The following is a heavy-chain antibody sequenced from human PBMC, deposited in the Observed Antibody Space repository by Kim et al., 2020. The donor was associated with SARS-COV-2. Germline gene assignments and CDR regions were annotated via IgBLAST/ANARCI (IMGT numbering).Heavy chain of an antibody. J-gene: IGHJ4*02. CDR3: ARVVHYQWDLLGFDY. Sequence: GGSLRLSCTASGFTFGGFGLSWVRQAPGKGLEWVGYIRSIAYSETTEYAASVKGRFTVSRDDSKSIAYLQMNSLKTEDTAVYFCARVVHYQWDLLGFDYWGRGTLVSVSS. CDR1: GFTFGGFG. CDR2: IRSIAYSETT. D-gene: IGHD1-26*01. V-gene: IGHV3-49*04.